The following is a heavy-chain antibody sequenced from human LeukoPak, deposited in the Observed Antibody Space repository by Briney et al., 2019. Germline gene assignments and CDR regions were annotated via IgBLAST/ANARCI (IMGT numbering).Heavy chain of an antibody. D-gene: IGHD3-22*01. V-gene: IGHV3-21*01. CDR1: GFTFSSYS. J-gene: IGHJ4*02. CDR2: ISRSSSYI. CDR3: AREYYYDSSGYWAFDY. Sequence: PGGSLRLSCAASGFTFSSYSMNWVRQAPGKGLEWVSSISRSSSYIYYADSVKGRFTISRDNAKNSLYLQMNSLRAEDTAVYYCAREYYYDSSGYWAFDYWGQGTLVTVSS.